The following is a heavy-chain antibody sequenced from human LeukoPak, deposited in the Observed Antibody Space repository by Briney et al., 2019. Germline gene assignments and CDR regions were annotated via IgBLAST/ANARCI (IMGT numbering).Heavy chain of an antibody. D-gene: IGHD6-6*01. CDR3: ARSSPPETFDY. CDR1: GGSISGGGYN. Sequence: PSQTLSLTCTVSGGSISGGGYNWSWIRQHPGKGLEWIGYIYYSGSTYYNPSLKSRVTISVDTSKKQFSLKLSSVTAADTAVYYCARSSPPETFDYWCQGTLVTVSS. J-gene: IGHJ4*02. CDR2: IYYSGST. V-gene: IGHV4-31*03.